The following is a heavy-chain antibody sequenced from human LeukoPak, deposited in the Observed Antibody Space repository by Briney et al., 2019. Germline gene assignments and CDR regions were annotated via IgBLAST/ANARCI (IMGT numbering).Heavy chain of an antibody. CDR3: ARDQVDASSNWFDP. D-gene: IGHD6-6*01. J-gene: IGHJ5*02. CDR1: GFTVSSNY. V-gene: IGHV3-66*01. CDR2: IYSGGST. Sequence: PGGSLRLSCAASGFTVSSNYMSWVRQAPGKGLEWVSVIYSGGSTYYADSVKGRFTISRDNSKNTLYLQMNSLRAEDTAVYYCARDQVDASSNWFDPWGQGTLVTVSS.